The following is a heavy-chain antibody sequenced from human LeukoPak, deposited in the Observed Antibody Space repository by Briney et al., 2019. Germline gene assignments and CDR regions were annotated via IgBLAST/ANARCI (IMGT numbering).Heavy chain of an antibody. CDR2: IRTYNGNT. Sequence: ASVKVSCKTSVYSFSIYVISWVRHAPGQRLEWMGRIRTYNGNTNYTQKLQSRDTITTETSTSTAYMERRTLRSDDTPLYNSERDPGGGTGFDYWGQGTLVTVSS. J-gene: IGHJ4*02. V-gene: IGHV1-18*01. CDR1: VYSFSIYV. D-gene: IGHD1-26*01. CDR3: ERDPGGGTGFDY.